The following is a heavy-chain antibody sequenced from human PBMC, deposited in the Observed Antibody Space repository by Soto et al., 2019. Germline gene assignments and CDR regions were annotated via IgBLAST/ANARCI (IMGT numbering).Heavy chain of an antibody. CDR1: GYSFKGYA. D-gene: IGHD4-17*01. J-gene: IGHJ1*01. Sequence: QVQLVQSGSEVKRPGASVKVSCKASGYSFKGYAFSWVRQAPGQGLEWMGWISAYNGKTIYSQKFQDRFTMTTDTSTTTAYLELRNLGSYDTACYFCARCYSDYGADGLSLRYWGQGTLVTVSS. CDR2: ISAYNGKT. V-gene: IGHV1-18*01. CDR3: ARCYSDYGADGLSLRY.